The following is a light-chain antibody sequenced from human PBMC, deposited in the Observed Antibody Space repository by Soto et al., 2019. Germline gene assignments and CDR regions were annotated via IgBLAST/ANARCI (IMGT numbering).Light chain of an antibody. CDR2: GSS. J-gene: IGKJ5*01. CDR3: QQYSNWPPAIT. V-gene: IGKV3-15*01. CDR1: ETVSTN. Sequence: EIVLAQSPATLSVSPGERATVSCRATETVSTNLAWFQRKAGQPPRLLIYGSSTRATGVPDRFSGSGSGTEFALIISSLQSEDVAVYYCQQYSNWPPAITFGQGTRLEIK.